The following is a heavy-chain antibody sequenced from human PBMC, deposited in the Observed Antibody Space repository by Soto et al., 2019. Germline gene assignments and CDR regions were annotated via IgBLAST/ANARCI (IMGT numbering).Heavy chain of an antibody. CDR2: ISSSGSTI. Sequence: GGSLRLSCAASGFTFSDYYMSWIRQAPGKGLEWVSYISSSGSTIYYADSVKGRFTISRDNAKNSLYLQMNSLRAEDTAVYYCARDLTFTEYYMDVWGKGTTVTVSS. J-gene: IGHJ6*03. D-gene: IGHD3-10*01. CDR1: GFTFSDYY. V-gene: IGHV3-11*01. CDR3: ARDLTFTEYYMDV.